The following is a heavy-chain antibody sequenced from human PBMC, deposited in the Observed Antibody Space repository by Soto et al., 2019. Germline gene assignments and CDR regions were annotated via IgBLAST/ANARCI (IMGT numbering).Heavy chain of an antibody. CDR3: AKVGDALTTEVVIRNFDY. CDR2: INPNAGGT. Sequence: ASVKVSCKASGYTFIGYYIHWVRQAPGQGPEWVGWINPNAGGTNPAQKFQGRLTLTRDTSTSTAYMELTALTSDDTAVYYCAKVGDALTTEVVIRNFDYWGQGTLVTVSS. J-gene: IGHJ4*02. CDR1: GYTFIGYY. D-gene: IGHD3-22*01. V-gene: IGHV1-2*02.